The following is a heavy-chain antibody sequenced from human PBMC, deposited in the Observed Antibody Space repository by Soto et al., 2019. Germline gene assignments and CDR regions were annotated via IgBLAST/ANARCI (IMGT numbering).Heavy chain of an antibody. D-gene: IGHD4-17*01. Sequence: QVQLVESVGGVVQPGRSLRLSCAASGFTFSSYAMHWVRQAPGKGLEWVAVISYDGSNKYYADSVKGRFTISRDNSKNTLYLQMNSLRAEDTAVYYCASDNDYGDFPFDYWGQGTLVTVSS. CDR3: ASDNDYGDFPFDY. CDR1: GFTFSSYA. V-gene: IGHV3-30-3*01. CDR2: ISYDGSNK. J-gene: IGHJ4*02.